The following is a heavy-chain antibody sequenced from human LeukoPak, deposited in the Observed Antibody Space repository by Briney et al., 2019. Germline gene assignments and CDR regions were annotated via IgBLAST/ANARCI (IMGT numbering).Heavy chain of an antibody. CDR3: ARQRIMITFGGVIARLNFDY. J-gene: IGHJ4*02. D-gene: IGHD3-16*02. CDR1: GGSFSGYY. V-gene: IGHV4-34*01. CDR2: INHSGST. Sequence: SETLSLTCAVYGGSFSGYYWSWIRQPPGKGLEWIGEINHSGSTNYNPSLKSRVTISVDTSKNQFSLKLSSVTAADTAVYYYARQRIMITFGGVIARLNFDYWGQGTLVTVSS.